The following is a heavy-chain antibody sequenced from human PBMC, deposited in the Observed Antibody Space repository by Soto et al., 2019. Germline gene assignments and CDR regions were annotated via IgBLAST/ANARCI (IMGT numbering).Heavy chain of an antibody. Sequence: GSLRLSCAASGFTFSSYAITWVRQAPWKGLEWVSVISGSGDRTYYADSVKGRFTISRDNSKNTLYLQMNSLRAEDTAVYYCASGRGRYFYYGMDVWGQGTTVTVSS. CDR3: ASGRGRYFYYGMDV. CDR1: GFTFSSYA. CDR2: ISGSGDRT. J-gene: IGHJ6*02. D-gene: IGHD1-26*01. V-gene: IGHV3-23*01.